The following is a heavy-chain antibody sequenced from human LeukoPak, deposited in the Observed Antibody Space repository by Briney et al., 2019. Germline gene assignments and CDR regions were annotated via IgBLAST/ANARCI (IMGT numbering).Heavy chain of an antibody. CDR1: GGSIRTGSYY. J-gene: IGHJ1*01. V-gene: IGHV4-61*02. D-gene: IGHD6-6*01. CDR3: ARDSSSPRVKYFQH. CDR2: IFTSGST. Sequence: SHTLSLTCTVSGGSIRTGSYYWSWIPQPTGKELQWIGRIFTSGSTNYNPSLKSRVTISVDTSKNQFSLKLSSVTAADTAVYYCARDSSSPRVKYFQHWGQGTLVTVSS.